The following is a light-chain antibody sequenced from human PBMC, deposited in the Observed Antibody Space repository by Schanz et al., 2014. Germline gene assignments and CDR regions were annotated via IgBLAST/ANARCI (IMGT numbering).Light chain of an antibody. J-gene: IGKJ3*01. CDR3: QQYNNWPFT. V-gene: IGKV3-15*01. CDR1: QSVSSY. Sequence: EIVLTQSPATLSLSPGERATLSCRASQSVSSYLAWYQQKPGQAPRLLIYGASTRATGIPARFSGSGSGTEFTLTISSLQSEDFAVYYCQQYNNWPFTFGPGTKVDIK. CDR2: GAS.